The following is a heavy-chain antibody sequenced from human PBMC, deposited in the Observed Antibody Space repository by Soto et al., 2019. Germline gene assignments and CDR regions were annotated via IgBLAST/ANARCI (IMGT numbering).Heavy chain of an antibody. J-gene: IGHJ4*02. CDR3: ARDNYGPLDY. CDR2: VDPNSGGT. D-gene: IGHD3-10*01. V-gene: IGHV1-2*02. CDR1: GYTFPAYY. Sequence: QVQLVQSGAEVKKPGASVKVSCRPSGYTFPAYYIHWVRQAPGQGLEWMGWVDPNSGGTRDAQNLQGRVTMTSDTSTSTVYMELNWLRSDDTALYYCARDNYGPLDYWGQGTLVTVSS.